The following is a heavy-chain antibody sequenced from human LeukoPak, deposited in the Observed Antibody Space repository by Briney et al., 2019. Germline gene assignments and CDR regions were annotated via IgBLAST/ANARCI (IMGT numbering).Heavy chain of an antibody. J-gene: IGHJ4*02. CDR3: ARSSVLRFLEWLLSPFDY. D-gene: IGHD3-3*01. CDR2: INTNTGNP. V-gene: IGHV7-4-1*02. CDR1: GYTFTSYA. Sequence: ASVKVSCTASGYTFTSYAMNWVRQAPGQGLEWMGWINTNTGNPTYAQGFTGRFVFSLDTSVSTAYLQISSLKAEDTAVYYCARSSVLRFLEWLLSPFDYWGQGTLVTVSS.